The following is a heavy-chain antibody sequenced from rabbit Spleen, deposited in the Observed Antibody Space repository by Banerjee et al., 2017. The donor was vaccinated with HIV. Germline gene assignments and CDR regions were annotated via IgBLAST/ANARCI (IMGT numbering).Heavy chain of an antibody. D-gene: IGHD8-1*01. CDR2: IDAGSSGFT. V-gene: IGHV1S40*01. Sequence: QELVESGGGLVQPGGSLKLSCKASGVSFSGDSYMCWVRQAPGRGLEWIACIDAGSSGFTYFASWAKGRFTISKTSSTTVTLQMTSLTAADTATYFCARDAGTGDYIDVYFNLWGQGTLVTVS. J-gene: IGHJ4*01. CDR1: GVSFSGDSY. CDR3: ARDAGTGDYIDVYFNL.